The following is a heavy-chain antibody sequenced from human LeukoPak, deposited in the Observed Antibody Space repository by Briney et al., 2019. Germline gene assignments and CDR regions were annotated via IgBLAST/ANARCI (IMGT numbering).Heavy chain of an antibody. Sequence: SETLSLTCTVSGGSISSYYWSWIRQPPGKGLEWIGYIYTSGSTNYNPSLKSRVTISVDTSKNQFSLKLSSVTAADTAVYYCARQAFRRFFDYWGQGTLVTVSS. CDR3: ARQAFRRFFDY. CDR2: IYTSGST. J-gene: IGHJ4*02. V-gene: IGHV4-4*09. CDR1: GGSISSYY.